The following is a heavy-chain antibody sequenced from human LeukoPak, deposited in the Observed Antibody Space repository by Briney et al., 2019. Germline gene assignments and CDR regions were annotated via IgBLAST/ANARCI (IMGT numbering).Heavy chain of an antibody. CDR3: ALLAVASDFDY. CDR1: GLPFSVFE. J-gene: IGHJ4*02. D-gene: IGHD6-19*01. CDR2: IGSSGTTR. V-gene: IGHV3-48*03. Sequence: GGSLRLSCAVSGLPFSVFEMNWVRQAPGKGLEWVSNIGSSGTTRYYADSVKGRFSISRDNAKNSLYLQMNSLRVEDTGVYYCALLAVASDFDYWGQGALVTVPS.